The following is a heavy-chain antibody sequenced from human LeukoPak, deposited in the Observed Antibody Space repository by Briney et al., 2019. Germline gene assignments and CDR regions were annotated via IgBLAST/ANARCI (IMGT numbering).Heavy chain of an antibody. Sequence: PGGSLRLSCAASGFTLSNYWMSWVRQAPGKGLGWVANIKQDGSEKYYVDSVKGRFTISRDNAKNSLSLQMNSLRAEDTAVYYCARKNYDFLSGGPKHFDYWGQGTLVTVSS. CDR1: GFTLSNYW. CDR2: IKQDGSEK. CDR3: ARKNYDFLSGGPKHFDY. J-gene: IGHJ4*02. V-gene: IGHV3-7*01. D-gene: IGHD3-3*01.